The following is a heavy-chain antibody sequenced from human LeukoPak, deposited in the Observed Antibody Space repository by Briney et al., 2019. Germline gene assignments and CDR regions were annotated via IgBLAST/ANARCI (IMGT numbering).Heavy chain of an antibody. CDR2: IWYDGSNK. CDR3: ARVIRGFGVLDY. Sequence: QTGGSLRLSCAASGFNFFTYGMHWVRQAPGKGLEWVAVIWYDGSNKYYADSVKGRFTISRDNSKSTLSLQMNSLRAEDTAVYYCARVIRGFGVLDYWGQGTLVTVSS. J-gene: IGHJ4*02. CDR1: GFNFFTYG. D-gene: IGHD3-10*01. V-gene: IGHV3-33*01.